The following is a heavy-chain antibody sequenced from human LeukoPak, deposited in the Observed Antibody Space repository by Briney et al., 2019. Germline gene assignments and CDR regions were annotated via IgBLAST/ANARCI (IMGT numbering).Heavy chain of an antibody. CDR2: IKQDGSEK. CDR1: RFTFSNYW. D-gene: IGHD2-15*01. Sequence: GGSLRLSCAASRFTFSNYWMSWVRQAPGKGLEWVANIKQDGSEKYYVDSVKGRFTISRDNAKNSLYLQMDSLRAEDTAVYYCAKFSRAADSYWGQGTLVTVSS. V-gene: IGHV3-7*01. CDR3: AKFSRAADSY. J-gene: IGHJ4*02.